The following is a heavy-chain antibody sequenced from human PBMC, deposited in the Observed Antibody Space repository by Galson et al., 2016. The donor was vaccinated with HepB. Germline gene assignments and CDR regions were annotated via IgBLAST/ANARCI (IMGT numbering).Heavy chain of an antibody. Sequence: TLSLTCTVSGGSISIGGYYWSWFRQHPEQGLEWIGYIYNSGTTYSTPSLKSRITISPDTSKNQFSPTLTSVTAADPAVYYCAREAYGPGRRWFDPWGQGVLVTVSP. CDR3: AREAYGPGRRWFDP. J-gene: IGHJ5*02. D-gene: IGHD3-10*01. CDR1: GGSISIGGYY. CDR2: IYNSGTT. V-gene: IGHV4-31*03.